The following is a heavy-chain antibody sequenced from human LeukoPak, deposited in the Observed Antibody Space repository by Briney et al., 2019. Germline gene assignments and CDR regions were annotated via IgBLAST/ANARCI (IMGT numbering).Heavy chain of an antibody. J-gene: IGHJ6*03. D-gene: IGHD6-6*01. V-gene: IGHV1-69*05. CDR2: IILIFGTA. CDR3: SRAGYSSSSTRYYYYYMDV. Sequence: ASVKVSCKASGGTFSSYAIIWVRQAAGQGGEGVGGIILIFGTAHYAHKFQGRVTSTTDEATGPAYMDLSIWKAGDTARQHFSRAGYSSSSTRYYYYYMDVWGKGTTVTVSS. CDR1: GGTFSSYA.